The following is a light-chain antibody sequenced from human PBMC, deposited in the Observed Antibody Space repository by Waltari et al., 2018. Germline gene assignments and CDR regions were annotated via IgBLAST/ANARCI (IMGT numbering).Light chain of an antibody. CDR2: AGL. Sequence: DIQMTQSPSSLSASVRDRVNITCRASQEIRNDLGWFQQKPGKAPKRLLYAGLRLQSGVPSRFSGSWFGTECTLTITDLQPDDFATYYCLQHNSYPQTFGPGTKVDFK. CDR1: QEIRND. V-gene: IGKV1-17*02. J-gene: IGKJ1*01. CDR3: LQHNSYPQT.